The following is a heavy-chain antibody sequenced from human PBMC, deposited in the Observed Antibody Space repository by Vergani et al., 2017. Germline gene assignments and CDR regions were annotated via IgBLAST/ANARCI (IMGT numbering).Heavy chain of an antibody. CDR3: ASQNGGYYYDSSGTLSDI. Sequence: QVQLVQSGAEVKKPASSVKVSCKASGGTFSSYAISWVRQPPGQGLEWMGGIIPIFGTANYAQKFQGRVTITADKSPSTAYMELSSLRSEDTAVYYCASQNGGYYYDSSGTLSDIWGQGTMVTVSS. CDR2: IIPIFGTA. D-gene: IGHD3-22*01. CDR1: GGTFSSYA. V-gene: IGHV1-69*06. J-gene: IGHJ3*02.